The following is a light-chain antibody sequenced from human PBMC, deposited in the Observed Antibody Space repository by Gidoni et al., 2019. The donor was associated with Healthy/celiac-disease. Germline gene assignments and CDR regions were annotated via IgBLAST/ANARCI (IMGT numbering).Light chain of an antibody. J-gene: IGKJ1*01. CDR3: MQALQTSWT. CDR2: LGS. CDR1: QSLLHSNGYNY. Sequence: DIVMTQSPLSLPVTPGEPASISCRSSQSLLHSNGYNYLDWYLQKPGQSPQLLIYLGSNRASGVPDRFNGSGSGTDFTLKISRVEAEDVGVYYCMQALQTSWTFGQXTKVEIK. V-gene: IGKV2-28*01.